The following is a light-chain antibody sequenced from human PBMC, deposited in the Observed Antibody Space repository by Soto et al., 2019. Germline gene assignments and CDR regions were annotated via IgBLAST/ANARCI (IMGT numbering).Light chain of an antibody. J-gene: IGLJ1*01. CDR2: EVT. CDR1: STDVGGYNA. Sequence: QSALSQPASVSGSPGQTITISCTGTSTDVGGYNAVSWYQHHPGKAPKLIIYEVTHRPSGVSDRFSASKSGNTASLTISRLQAEDEADYYCNSFRVSHLYVFGTGTKLTVL. V-gene: IGLV2-14*01. CDR3: NSFRVSHLYV.